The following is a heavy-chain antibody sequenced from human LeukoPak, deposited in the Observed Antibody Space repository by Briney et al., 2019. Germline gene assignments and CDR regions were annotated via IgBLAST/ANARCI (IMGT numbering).Heavy chain of an antibody. CDR3: ARDPEGHGYYFDY. D-gene: IGHD3-3*01. CDR1: GGSTSNYF. CDR2: IHTSGST. J-gene: IGHJ4*02. Sequence: SETLSLTCTVSGGSTSNYFCTWLRESAGKGLEWIGRIHTSGSTNYNPSLKSRVSMSVDTSKNQFSLKLSSVTAADTAVYYCARDPEGHGYYFDYWGQGALVTVSS. V-gene: IGHV4-4*07.